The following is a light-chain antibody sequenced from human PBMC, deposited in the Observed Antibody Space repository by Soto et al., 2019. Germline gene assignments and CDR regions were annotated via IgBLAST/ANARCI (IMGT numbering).Light chain of an antibody. V-gene: IGKV1-27*01. CDR1: QDIANF. CDR2: AAS. Sequence: DIQMTQSPSSLSAFVGDRVTITCRASQDIANFLAWYQQKPGKVPKLLIYAASTLQSGVPSRFSGSGSGTDFTLTISSLQPEDVATYYCQKYNTARWTFGQGTKEDIK. J-gene: IGKJ1*01. CDR3: QKYNTARWT.